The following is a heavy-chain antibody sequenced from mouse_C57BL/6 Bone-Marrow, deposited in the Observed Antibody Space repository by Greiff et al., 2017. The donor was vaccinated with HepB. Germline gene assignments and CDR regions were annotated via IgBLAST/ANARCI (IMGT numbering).Heavy chain of an antibody. V-gene: IGHV1-74*01. Sequence: QVHVKQPGAELVKPGASVKVSCKASGYTFTSYWMHWVKQRPGQGLEWIGRIHPSDSDTNYNQKFKGKATLTVDKSSSTAYMQLSSLTSEDAEVYYCAMAPIDYGSSWFAYWGQGTLVTVSA. CDR2: IHPSDSDT. J-gene: IGHJ3*01. CDR1: GYTFTSYW. CDR3: AMAPIDYGSSWFAY. D-gene: IGHD1-1*01.